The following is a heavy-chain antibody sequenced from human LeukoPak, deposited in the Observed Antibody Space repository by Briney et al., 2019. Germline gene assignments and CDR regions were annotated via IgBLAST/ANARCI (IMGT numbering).Heavy chain of an antibody. V-gene: IGHV1-8*01. CDR3: ARGASGRPTDY. D-gene: IGHD3-10*01. CDR1: GYTFTSND. CDR2: MNPNSGNT. Sequence: ASVKLSCKASGYTFTSNDINWVRQATGQGLEWMGWMNPNSGNTGYAQKFKGRLTMTRNTPVSTAYMELSSLRSEDTAVYYCARGASGRPTDYWGQGSLVTVSS. J-gene: IGHJ4*02.